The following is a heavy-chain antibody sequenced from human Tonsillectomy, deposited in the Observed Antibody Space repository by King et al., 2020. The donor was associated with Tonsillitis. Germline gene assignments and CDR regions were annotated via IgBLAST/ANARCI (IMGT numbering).Heavy chain of an antibody. CDR1: GGSISSSSYY. CDR2: IYYSGST. CDR3: ASLSRDGYNYDAFDI. D-gene: IGHD5-24*01. J-gene: IGHJ3*02. V-gene: IGHV4-39*01. Sequence: QLQESGPGLVKPSETLSLTCTVSGGSISSSSYYWGWIRQPPGKGLEWIGSIYYSGSTYYNPSLKSRVTISVDTSKNQFPLKLSSVTAADTAVYYCASLSRDGYNYDAFDIWGQGTMVTVSS.